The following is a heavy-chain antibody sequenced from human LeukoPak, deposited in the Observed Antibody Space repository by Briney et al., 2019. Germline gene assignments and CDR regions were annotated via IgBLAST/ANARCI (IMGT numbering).Heavy chain of an antibody. D-gene: IGHD3-10*01. CDR1: GGSFSGYY. J-gene: IGHJ4*02. Sequence: SETLSLTCAVYGGSFSGYYWSWIRQPPGKGLEWIGEINHSGSTNYNPSLKSRVTISVDTSKNQFSLKLSSVTAADTAVYYCARQDYYGSGPFDYWGQGTLVTVSS. V-gene: IGHV4-34*01. CDR2: INHSGST. CDR3: ARQDYYGSGPFDY.